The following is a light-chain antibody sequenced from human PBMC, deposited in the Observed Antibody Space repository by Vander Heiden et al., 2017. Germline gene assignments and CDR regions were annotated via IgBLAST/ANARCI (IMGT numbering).Light chain of an antibody. J-gene: IGLJ2*01. CDR3: SSHTSSGTLVV. Sequence: QSALTQPASVSGSPGQSRTISCTGTSSDVGGFNYVSWYQHHPGKAPKLMIYDVSNRPSGVSNRFSGSKSGNTASLTISGLQAEDEADYYCSSHTSSGTLVVFGGGSKVTVL. CDR1: SSDVGGFNY. V-gene: IGLV2-14*03. CDR2: DVS.